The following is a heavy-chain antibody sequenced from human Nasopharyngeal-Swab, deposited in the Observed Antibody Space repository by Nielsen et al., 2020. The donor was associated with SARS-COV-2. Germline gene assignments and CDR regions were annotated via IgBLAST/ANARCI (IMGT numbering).Heavy chain of an antibody. Sequence: SESLSLTCAVSGGSFSGYYWSWIRQPPGKGLEWIGEINHSGSTNHNPSLKSRVTISVDTSKNQFSLKLSSVTAADTAVYYCARDGYCSGGSCYFGRSLKYYYYGMDVWGQGTTVTVSS. D-gene: IGHD2-15*01. CDR1: GGSFSGYY. V-gene: IGHV4-34*01. CDR2: INHSGST. J-gene: IGHJ6*02. CDR3: ARDGYCSGGSCYFGRSLKYYYYGMDV.